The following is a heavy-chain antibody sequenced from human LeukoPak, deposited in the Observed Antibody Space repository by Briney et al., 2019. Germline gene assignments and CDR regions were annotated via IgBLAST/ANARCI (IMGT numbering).Heavy chain of an antibody. D-gene: IGHD3-22*01. CDR3: ARDLDYYDSSGYYRSRYYGMDV. CDR2: ITNNGSTI. V-gene: IGHV3-48*03. CDR1: GFTFSTYA. Sequence: LPGGSLRLSCAASGFTFSTYAMNWVRQAPGKGLEWVSYITNNGSTIYYADSVKGRFTISRDNSKKTLYLQMNSLRAEDTAVYYCARDLDYYDSSGYYRSRYYGMDVWGQGTTVTVSS. J-gene: IGHJ6*02.